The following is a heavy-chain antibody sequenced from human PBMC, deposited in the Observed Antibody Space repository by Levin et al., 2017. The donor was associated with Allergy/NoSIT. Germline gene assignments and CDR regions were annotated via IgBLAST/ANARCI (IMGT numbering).Heavy chain of an antibody. J-gene: IGHJ4*02. D-gene: IGHD1-26*01. CDR2: ISASGGST. CDR1: GFTFSSYA. CDR3: ASPLVGATSGVSDY. V-gene: IGHV3-23*01. Sequence: GGSLRLSCAASGFTFSSYAMSWVRQAPGKGLEWVSGISASGGSTYYADSVKGRFTISRDNSKNTLYLQMNSLRAEDTAVYYCASPLVGATSGVSDYWGQGTLVTVSS.